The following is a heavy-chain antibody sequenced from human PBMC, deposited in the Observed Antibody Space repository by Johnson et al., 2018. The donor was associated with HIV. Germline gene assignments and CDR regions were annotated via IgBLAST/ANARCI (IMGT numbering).Heavy chain of an antibody. CDR1: GFSFDAYA. CDR3: AKGSTLWNPRLGDAFDF. Sequence: VQLVESGGGLVQPGRSLRLFCAASGFSFDAYAMYWVRQVPGKGLEWVSGISWNSDNIAYGESVKGRLTISRDNVKNSLYLQMNSLTAEDTALYYCAKGSTLWNPRLGDAFDFWGQGTLVTVSS. D-gene: IGHD1-1*01. CDR2: ISWNSDNI. V-gene: IGHV3-9*01. J-gene: IGHJ3*01.